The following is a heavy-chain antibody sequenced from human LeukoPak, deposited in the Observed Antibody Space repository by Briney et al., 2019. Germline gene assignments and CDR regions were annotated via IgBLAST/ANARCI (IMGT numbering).Heavy chain of an antibody. CDR2: IYYSGST. CDR1: GGSISSYY. CDR3: ARGVVNFDY. Sequence: SETLSLTCTVSGGSISSYYWRWIRQPPGKGLEWIGYIYYSGSTNYNPSLKSRVTISVDTSKNQFSLKLSSVTAADTAVYYCARGVVNFDYWGQGTLVTVSS. J-gene: IGHJ4*02. V-gene: IGHV4-59*08. D-gene: IGHD3-3*01.